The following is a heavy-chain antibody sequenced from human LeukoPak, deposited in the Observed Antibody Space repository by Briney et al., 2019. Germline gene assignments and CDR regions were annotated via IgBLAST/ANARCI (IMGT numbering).Heavy chain of an antibody. D-gene: IGHD2-8*01. CDR3: ANPRLTNGYDY. CDR2: ISSSGSTI. CDR1: GFTFSDYY. V-gene: IGHV3-11*04. J-gene: IGHJ4*02. Sequence: GGSLRLSCAASGFTFSDYYMSWIRQAPGKGLEWVSYISSSGSTIYYADSVKGRFTISRDNAKNSLSLQMNSLRAEDTAVYYCANPRLTNGYDYWGQGTLVTVSS.